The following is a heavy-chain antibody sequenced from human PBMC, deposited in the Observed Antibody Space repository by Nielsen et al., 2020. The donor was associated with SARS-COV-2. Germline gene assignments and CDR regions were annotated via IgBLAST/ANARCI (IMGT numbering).Heavy chain of an antibody. D-gene: IGHD6-13*01. CDR2: ISCSSSTI. J-gene: IGHJ6*01. Sequence: GESLKISCAASGFTFSSYEMNWVRQAPGKGLEWVSDISCSSSTIHYADSVKGRFTISRDNAKNSLYLQMNSLRAEDTAVYYCAREQYSSSLYYYYGMDVWGQGTTVTVSS. CDR1: GFTFSSYE. V-gene: IGHV3-48*03. CDR3: AREQYSSSLYYYYGMDV.